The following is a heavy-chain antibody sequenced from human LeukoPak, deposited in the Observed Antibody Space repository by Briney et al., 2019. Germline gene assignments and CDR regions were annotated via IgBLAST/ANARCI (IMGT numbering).Heavy chain of an antibody. CDR1: GGSINTYY. CDR2: IYHSGST. V-gene: IGHV4-59*01. D-gene: IGHD4-4*01. Sequence: PSETLSLTCTVSGGTLSGGSINTYYWNWIRQPPGKGLEWIGYIYHSGSTNYNPSLKSRVTISLDTSKNQFSLKLTSVTAADTAIYYCARVGGMTTINNAAFDIWGQGTMVTVSS. CDR3: ARVGGMTTINNAAFDI. J-gene: IGHJ3*02.